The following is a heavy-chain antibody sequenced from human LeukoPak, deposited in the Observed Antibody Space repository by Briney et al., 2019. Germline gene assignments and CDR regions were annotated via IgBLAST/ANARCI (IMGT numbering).Heavy chain of an antibody. D-gene: IGHD3-22*01. J-gene: IGHJ4*02. CDR3: ARILSSGACCYDSSGYGEMDY. CDR2: ISAYNGYT. V-gene: IGHV1-18*01. CDR1: GYSFTNYG. Sequence: ASVKVSCKASGYSFTNYGISWVRQAPGQGLEWMGWISAYNGYTHFAQKFQGRVTMTTDTSTSTAYMELRSLRSDDTAVYYCARILSSGACCYDSSGYGEMDYWGQGTLVTVSS.